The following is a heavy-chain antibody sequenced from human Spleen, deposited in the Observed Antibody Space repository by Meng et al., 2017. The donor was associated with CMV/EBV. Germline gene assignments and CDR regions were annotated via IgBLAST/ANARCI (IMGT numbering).Heavy chain of an antibody. V-gene: IGHV4-4*07. J-gene: IGHJ5*02. CDR1: GGSISSYY. Sequence: QGRLPESGPGMVKPSETLSLPCTVSGGSISSYYWSWIRQPAGKGLEWIGRIYTSGSTNYNPSLKSRVTMSVDTSKNQFSLKLSSVTAADTAVYYCARDRPPGAAAGEGFDPWGQGTLVTVSS. D-gene: IGHD6-13*01. CDR2: IYTSGST. CDR3: ARDRPPGAAAGEGFDP.